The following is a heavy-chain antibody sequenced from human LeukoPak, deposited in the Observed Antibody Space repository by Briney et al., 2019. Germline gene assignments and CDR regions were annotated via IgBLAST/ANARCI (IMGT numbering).Heavy chain of an antibody. D-gene: IGHD6-6*01. CDR1: GYSVTNYW. V-gene: IGHV5-51*03. CDR2: IYPGDSDT. J-gene: IGHJ4*02. CDR3: ARLGPAPPPSSSFFDY. Sequence: KPGESLKISCKGSGYSVTNYWITWVRQMPGKGLEWMGIIYPGDSDTRYSPSFQGQVTILVDKSISTAYLQWSSLKASDTAMYYCARLGPAPPPSSSFFDYWGQGTLVTVSS.